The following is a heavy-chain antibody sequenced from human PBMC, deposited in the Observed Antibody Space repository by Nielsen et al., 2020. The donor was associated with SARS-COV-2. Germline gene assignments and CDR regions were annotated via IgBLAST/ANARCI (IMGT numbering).Heavy chain of an antibody. CDR1: GGSISSSSYC. CDR2: IYYSGST. Sequence: GSLRLSCTVSGGSISSSSYCWGWIRQPPGKGLEWIGSIYYSGSTYYNPSLKSRVTISVDTSKNQFSLKLSSVTAADTAVYYCARLGPIFDYWGQGTLVTVSS. J-gene: IGHJ4*02. V-gene: IGHV4-39*01. CDR3: ARLGPIFDY.